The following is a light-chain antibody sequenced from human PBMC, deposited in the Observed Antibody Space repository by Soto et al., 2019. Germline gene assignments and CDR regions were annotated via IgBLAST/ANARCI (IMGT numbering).Light chain of an antibody. J-gene: IGLJ2*01. CDR2: EVS. Sequence: QSVLTQPLSVSGSLGQSVTISCTGTRSDVGGYNYVSWYQQHPGKAPKHMIFEVSQRPSGVPDRFSGSKSGNTASLTISGLPAEDEADYLCCSYAGTYHGKFGGG. CDR3: CSYAGTYHGK. CDR1: RSDVGGYNY. V-gene: IGLV2-11*01.